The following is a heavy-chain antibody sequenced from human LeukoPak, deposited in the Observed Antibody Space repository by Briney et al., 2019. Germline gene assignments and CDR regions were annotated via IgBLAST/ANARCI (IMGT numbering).Heavy chain of an antibody. Sequence: GGPLRLSCAASGFTFSTYWMHWVRQAPGKGLVWVSRINTDGSSTSYADSVKGRFTISRDNAKNALYLQMNSLRTEDTAVYYCARASSSGHFDYWGQGALVTVSS. CDR1: GFTFSTYW. CDR2: INTDGSST. CDR3: ARASSSGHFDY. J-gene: IGHJ4*02. V-gene: IGHV3-74*01. D-gene: IGHD3-22*01.